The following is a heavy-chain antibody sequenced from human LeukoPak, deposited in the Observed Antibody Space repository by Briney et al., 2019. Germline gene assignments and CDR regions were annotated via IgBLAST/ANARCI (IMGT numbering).Heavy chain of an antibody. CDR2: INPNSGGT. CDR1: GYTFTGYY. V-gene: IGHV1-2*02. CDR3: ARVKDGLEYHSFDY. Sequence: ASVKVSCKASGYTFTGYYIHWVRQAPGQGLEWMGWINPNSGGTDYAQKFQGRVSMTRDTSISTAYMEVSSLRSDDTAVFFCARVKDGLEYHSFDYWGQGTLITVSS. D-gene: IGHD1-1*01. J-gene: IGHJ4*02.